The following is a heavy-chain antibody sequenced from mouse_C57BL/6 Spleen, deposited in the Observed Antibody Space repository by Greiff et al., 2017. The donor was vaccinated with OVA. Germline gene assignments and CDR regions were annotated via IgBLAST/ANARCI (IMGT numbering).Heavy chain of an antibody. Sequence: VQLQQPGAELVMPGASVKLSCKASGYTFTSYWMHWVKQRPGQGLEWIGEIDPSDSYTNYNQKFKGKSTLTVDKSSSTAYMQLSSLTSEDSAVYYCARGGAVVGYFDVWGTGTTVTVSS. CDR2: IDPSDSYT. CDR3: ARGGAVVGYFDV. CDR1: GYTFTSYW. V-gene: IGHV1-69*01. J-gene: IGHJ1*03. D-gene: IGHD1-1*01.